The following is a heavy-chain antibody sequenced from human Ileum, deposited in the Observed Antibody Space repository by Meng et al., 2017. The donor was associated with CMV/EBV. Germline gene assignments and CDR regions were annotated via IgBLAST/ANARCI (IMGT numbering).Heavy chain of an antibody. CDR1: GFTFSSYW. D-gene: IGHD3-10*02. CDR2: INNDGKTT. V-gene: IGHV3-74*01. CDR3: ARPGMGCCSCFGY. J-gene: IGHJ4*02. Sequence: GESLKISCAASGFTFSSYWMHWVRQVPGKGLVWVSRINNDGKTTNYADSVKGRFTISRDNAKNTLYLQMDSLRAEDTAVYYCARPGMGCCSCFGYWGPGTLVTVSS.